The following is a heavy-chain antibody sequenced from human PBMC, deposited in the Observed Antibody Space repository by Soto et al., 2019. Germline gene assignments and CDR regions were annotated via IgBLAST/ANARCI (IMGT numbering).Heavy chain of an antibody. CDR3: AREDGYGPGSHAFDY. Sequence: QVQLVESGGGVVQPGRSLRLSCAASGFNFNDYGMHWVRQAPGKGLEWVAMIWHDESNKYYTDSVKGRLTISRDNSKNTLYLQLNGLRAEDTAVYYCAREDGYGPGSHAFDYWGQGTLVTVSS. V-gene: IGHV3-33*01. CDR2: IWHDESNK. CDR1: GFNFNDYG. J-gene: IGHJ4*02. D-gene: IGHD3-10*01.